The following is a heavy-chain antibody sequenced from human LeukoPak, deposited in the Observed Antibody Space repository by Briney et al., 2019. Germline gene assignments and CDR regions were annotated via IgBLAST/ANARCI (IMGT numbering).Heavy chain of an antibody. Sequence: GGSLRLSCAASGFTFSSYEMNWVRQAPGKGLEWVSYISSSGSTIYYADSVKGRFTMSRDNAKKSLYLQMNSLRAEDTAVYYCARAKYDSTGYYYSGFDIWGQGQWSPSLQ. D-gene: IGHD3-22*01. J-gene: IGHJ3*02. CDR3: ARAKYDSTGYYYSGFDI. CDR2: ISSSGSTI. V-gene: IGHV3-48*03. CDR1: GFTFSSYE.